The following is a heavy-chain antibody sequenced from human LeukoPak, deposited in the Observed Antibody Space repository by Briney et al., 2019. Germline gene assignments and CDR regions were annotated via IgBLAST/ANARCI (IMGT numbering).Heavy chain of an antibody. CDR1: GYTFTTWY. CDR3: VRNVGSGFDY. V-gene: IGHV1-46*01. CDR2: INPSGGST. J-gene: IGHJ4*02. Sequence: ASVKVSCKQSGYTFTTWYIHWVRQAPGQGLEWMGMINPSGGSTSFAQNFQGRVAMTSDTSTTTVYMDLSSLRSDDTAVYYCVRNVGSGFDYWGQGTLVTVSS. D-gene: IGHD1-1*01.